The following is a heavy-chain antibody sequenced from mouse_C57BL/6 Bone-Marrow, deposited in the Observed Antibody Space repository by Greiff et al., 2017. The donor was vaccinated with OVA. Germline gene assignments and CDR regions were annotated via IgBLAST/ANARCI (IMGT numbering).Heavy chain of an antibody. J-gene: IGHJ2*01. V-gene: IGHV1-53*01. CDR2: INPSNGGT. Sequence: QVHVKQPGTELVKPGASVKLSCKASGYTFTSYWMHWVKQRPGQGLEWIGNINPSNGGTNYNEKFKSKATLTVDKSSSTAYMQLSSLTSEDSAVYYCARRRITTVVDGGYFDYWGQGTTLTVSS. CDR1: GYTFTSYW. CDR3: ARRRITTVVDGGYFDY. D-gene: IGHD1-1*01.